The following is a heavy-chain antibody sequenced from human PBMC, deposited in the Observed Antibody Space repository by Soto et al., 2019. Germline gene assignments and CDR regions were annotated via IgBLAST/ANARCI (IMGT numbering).Heavy chain of an antibody. V-gene: IGHV3-30-3*01. J-gene: IGHJ6*02. CDR1: GFTFSNYA. D-gene: IGHD5-18*01. Sequence: GGSLRLSCAASGFTFSNYAMHWVRQAPGKGLEWVAVISYDGSDKYNANSVKGRFTISRDNSKNTLYLQMNSLRAEDTAVYYCARDTGPNGYNYYYFGMDVWGQGTTVTVSS. CDR3: ARDTGPNGYNYYYFGMDV. CDR2: ISYDGSDK.